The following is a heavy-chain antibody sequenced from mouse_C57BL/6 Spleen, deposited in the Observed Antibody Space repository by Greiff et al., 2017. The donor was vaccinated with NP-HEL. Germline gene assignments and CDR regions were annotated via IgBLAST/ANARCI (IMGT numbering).Heavy chain of an antibody. V-gene: IGHV10-1*01. D-gene: IGHD2-4*01. CDR2: IRSKSNNYAT. CDR3: VRQGEAGYYDYDGGYYYAMDY. J-gene: IGHJ4*01. Sequence: EVKLMESGGGLVQPKGSLKLSCAASGFSFNTYAMNWVRQAPGKGLEWVARIRSKSNNYATYYADSVKDRFTISRDDSESMLYLQMNNLKTEDTAMYYCVRQGEAGYYDYDGGYYYAMDYWGQGTSVTVSS. CDR1: GFSFNTYA.